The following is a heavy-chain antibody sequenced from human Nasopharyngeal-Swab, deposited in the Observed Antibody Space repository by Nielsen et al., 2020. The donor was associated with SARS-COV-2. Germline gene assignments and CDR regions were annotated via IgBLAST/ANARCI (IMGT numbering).Heavy chain of an antibody. D-gene: IGHD6-6*01. Sequence: GSLRLSCAVYGGSFSGHQWSWVRQTPGKGLEWIGEVNHGGGTNYNPSLKSRVTISVATSKNQFSLKLTSVTAADTAVYYCARGGAGVVASPVLGLGPFYYYHFMDVWGQGTTVTVS. J-gene: IGHJ6*03. V-gene: IGHV4-34*01. CDR2: VNHGGGT. CDR1: GGSFSGHQ. CDR3: ARGGAGVVASPVLGLGPFYYYHFMDV.